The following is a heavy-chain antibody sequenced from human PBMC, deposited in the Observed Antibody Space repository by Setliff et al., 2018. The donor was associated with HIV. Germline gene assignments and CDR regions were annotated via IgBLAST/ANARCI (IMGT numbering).Heavy chain of an antibody. Sequence: SCAASGFTFSSYVMHWVRQAPGKGLEWVALTWYDGRTTYYADSVKGRFTISRDNSKSTLNLQMNTLRPEDTAMYYCAKVGREYNGYDLTFDSWGQGTLVTVSS. CDR3: AKVGREYNGYDLTFDS. J-gene: IGHJ4*02. CDR2: TWYDGRTT. CDR1: GFTFSSYV. V-gene: IGHV3-33*03. D-gene: IGHD5-12*01.